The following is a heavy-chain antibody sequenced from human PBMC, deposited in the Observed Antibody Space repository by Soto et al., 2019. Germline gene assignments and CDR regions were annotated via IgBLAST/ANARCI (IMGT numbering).Heavy chain of an antibody. Sequence: EVKVVESGGGLVQPGGSLRLSCAASGFTFSTYWMHWVRQVPGKGLVWVSRIKGDGSSLSYADSVKGRFTISRDNVENMVYLQMGSLRADDTALYYCARGLKNYYGVDVWGQGTTVTVSS. J-gene: IGHJ6*02. CDR1: GFTFSTYW. CDR2: IKGDGSSL. CDR3: ARGLKNYYGVDV. V-gene: IGHV3-74*01.